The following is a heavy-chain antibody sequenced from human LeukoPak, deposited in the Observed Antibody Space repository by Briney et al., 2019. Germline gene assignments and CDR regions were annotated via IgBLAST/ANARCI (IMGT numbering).Heavy chain of an antibody. CDR2: INSDGSST. J-gene: IGHJ5*02. CDR3: ARVRSSGGPWFDP. CDR1: GFMFSSYW. Sequence: PGGSLRLSCVASGFMFSSYWMNWVRQAPGKGLVWVSRINSDGSSTSYADSVKGRFTISRDNAENTLFLQMNSLRAEDTAVYYCARVRSSGGPWFDPWGQGTLVTVSS. D-gene: IGHD1-26*01. V-gene: IGHV3-74*01.